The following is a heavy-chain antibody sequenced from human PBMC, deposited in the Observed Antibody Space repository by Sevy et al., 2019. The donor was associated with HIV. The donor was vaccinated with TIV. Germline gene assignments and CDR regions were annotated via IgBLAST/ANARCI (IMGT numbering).Heavy chain of an antibody. CDR3: ARDDHWAFDY. D-gene: IGHD7-27*01. CDR1: RFIFSHYG. Sequence: GGSLRLSCTASRFIFSHYGMHWVRRAPGKGLEWVSYISSSSGTIRYADSVKGRLTISRDNAKNSLFLQMNSLRAEDTAVYYCARDDHWAFDYWGQGALVTVSS. V-gene: IGHV3-48*01. CDR2: ISSSSGTI. J-gene: IGHJ4*02.